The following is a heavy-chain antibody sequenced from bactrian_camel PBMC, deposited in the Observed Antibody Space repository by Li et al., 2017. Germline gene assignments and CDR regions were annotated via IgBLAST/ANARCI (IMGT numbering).Heavy chain of an antibody. CDR3: TTGTTAYGHSWFSSGY. CDR1: GFHFSSYC. CDR2: IASDGRT. V-gene: IGHV3S10*01. D-gene: IGHD6*01. Sequence: DVQLVESGGGSVQTGGSQRLSCEASGFHFSSYCMGWVRQAPGKEREGVAGIASDGRTTYADSVKGRFTISRDNAKDTVFLQMNNLESEDTALYYCTTGTTAYGHSWFSSGYWGQGTQVTVS. J-gene: IGHJ6*01.